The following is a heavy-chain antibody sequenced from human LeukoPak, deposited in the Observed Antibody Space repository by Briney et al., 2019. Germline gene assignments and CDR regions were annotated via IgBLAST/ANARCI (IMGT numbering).Heavy chain of an antibody. J-gene: IGHJ4*02. CDR3: ARSPGGGG. D-gene: IGHD3-16*01. Sequence: SETLSLTCTISGYSISSGYYWGWIRQPPGKGLEWIGSIYHSGSTYYNPSLKSRVTISVDTSNNQFSLKLSSVTAADTAVYYCARSPGGGGGGQETLFT. V-gene: IGHV4-38-2*02. CDR1: GYSISSGYY. CDR2: IYHSGST.